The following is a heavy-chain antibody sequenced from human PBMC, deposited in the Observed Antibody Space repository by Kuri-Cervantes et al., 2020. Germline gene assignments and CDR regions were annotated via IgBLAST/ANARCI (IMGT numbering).Heavy chain of an antibody. Sequence: GESLKISCAASGFTFSSYAMHWVRQAPGKGLEWVAVISYDGNDKYSTDSVKGRFTISRDNSKNTLYLQMNSLRAEDTAVYYCAKVAYGGNFKNWGQGTLVTDSS. J-gene: IGHJ4*02. CDR3: AKVAYGGNFKN. D-gene: IGHD4-23*01. CDR2: ISYDGNDK. CDR1: GFTFSSYA. V-gene: IGHV3-30*18.